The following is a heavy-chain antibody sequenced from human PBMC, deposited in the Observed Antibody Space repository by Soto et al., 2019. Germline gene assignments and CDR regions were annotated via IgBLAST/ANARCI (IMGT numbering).Heavy chain of an antibody. CDR1: GFTFSSYA. V-gene: IGHV3-30-3*01. J-gene: IGHJ4*02. CDR2: ISYDGSNK. CDR3: ARDRLDVVVPAAILAY. Sequence: LRLSCAASGFTFSSYAMHWVRQAPGKGLEWVAVISYDGSNKYYADSVKGRFTISRDNSKNTLYLQMNSLRAEDTAVYYCARDRLDVVVPAAILAYWGQGTLVTVSS. D-gene: IGHD2-2*02.